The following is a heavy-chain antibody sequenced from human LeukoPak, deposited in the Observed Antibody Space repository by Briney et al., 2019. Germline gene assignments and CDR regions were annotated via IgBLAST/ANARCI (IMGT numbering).Heavy chain of an antibody. CDR3: VRGADTGYSSDS. D-gene: IGHD3-9*01. Sequence: GGSLRLSCVASGFTFSRYWMHWVRQAPGKGLVWVSRINSDGRSTNYADSVKGRFSISRDNAENTLYLQMDSLRVEDTAVYYCVRGADTGYSSDSWGQGTLVTVSS. CDR1: GFTFSRYW. J-gene: IGHJ4*02. CDR2: INSDGRST. V-gene: IGHV3-74*01.